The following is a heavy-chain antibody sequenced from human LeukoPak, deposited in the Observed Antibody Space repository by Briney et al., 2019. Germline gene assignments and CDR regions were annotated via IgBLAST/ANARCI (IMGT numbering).Heavy chain of an antibody. CDR3: ARGYYTLGYFDY. J-gene: IGHJ4*02. D-gene: IGHD3-3*01. V-gene: IGHV3-48*02. CDR1: GFIFSSYS. Sequence: PGRSLRLSCAASGFIFSSYSMSSVRQAPGKGLEWLSYTSSSNHAIYYADSVKGRFTIFRDNAKNSLFLEMNSLRDEDTAVYYCARGYYTLGYFDYWGQGALVTVSS. CDR2: TSSSNHAI.